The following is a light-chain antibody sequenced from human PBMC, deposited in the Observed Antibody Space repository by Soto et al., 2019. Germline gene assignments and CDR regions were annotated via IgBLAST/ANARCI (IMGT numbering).Light chain of an antibody. CDR1: SSDVGGYNY. V-gene: IGLV2-8*01. J-gene: IGLJ1*01. Sequence: QSVLTQPPSASGSPGQSVTISCTGTSSDVGGYNYVSWYQQHPGKAPKLMIYEVSKRPSGVPDRFSGSKSGNTASLTVSGLQAEDVADYYCSPHAGSNNPFVSGSGTKFAGL. CDR2: EVS. CDR3: SPHAGSNNPFV.